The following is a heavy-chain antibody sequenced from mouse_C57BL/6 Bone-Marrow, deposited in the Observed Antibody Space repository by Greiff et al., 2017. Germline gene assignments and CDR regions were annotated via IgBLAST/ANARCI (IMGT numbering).Heavy chain of an antibody. CDR3: ARGDYYAMDY. J-gene: IGHJ4*01. CDR1: GYTFTSYG. V-gene: IGHV1-81*01. CDR2: IYPRSGNT. Sequence: VQLQQPGAELARPGASVKLSCKASGYTFTSYGISWVKQRTGQGLEWIGEIYPRSGNTYYNEKFKGKATLTADKSSSTAYMELRSLTSEDSAVYFCARGDYYAMDYWGQGTSVTVSS.